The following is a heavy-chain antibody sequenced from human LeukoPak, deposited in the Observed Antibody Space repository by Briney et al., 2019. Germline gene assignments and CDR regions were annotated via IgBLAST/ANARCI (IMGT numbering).Heavy chain of an antibody. V-gene: IGHV4-39*01. CDR3: ARPAAPGEIFDY. CDR1: GGSISSSSYY. Sequence: ETLSITCTVSGGSISSSSYYWGWIRQPPGKGLEWIGSIYYSGSTYYNPSLKSRVTISVDTSKNQFSLKLSSVTAADTAVYYCARPAAPGEIFDYWGQGTLVTVSS. J-gene: IGHJ4*02. D-gene: IGHD7-27*01. CDR2: IYYSGST.